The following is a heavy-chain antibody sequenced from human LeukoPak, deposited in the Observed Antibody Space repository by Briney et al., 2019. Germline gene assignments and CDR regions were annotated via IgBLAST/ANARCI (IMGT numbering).Heavy chain of an antibody. D-gene: IGHD6-6*01. CDR3: AREYSSSSGGYCFDY. Sequence: KPSETLSLTCTVSGGSISSYYWSWIRQPPGKGLEWIGYIYYSGSTNYNPSLKSRVTISVDTSKNQFSLKLSSVTAADTAVYYCAREYSSSSGGYCFDYWGQGTLVTVSS. CDR1: GGSISSYY. CDR2: IYYSGST. J-gene: IGHJ4*02. V-gene: IGHV4-59*12.